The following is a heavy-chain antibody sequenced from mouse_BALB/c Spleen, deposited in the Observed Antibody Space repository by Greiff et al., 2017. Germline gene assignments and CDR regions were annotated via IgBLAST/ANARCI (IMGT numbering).Heavy chain of an antibody. V-gene: IGHV3-2*02. Sequence: EVMLVESGPGLVKPSQSLSLTCTVTGYSITSDYAWNWIRQFPGNKLEWMGYISYSGSTSYNPSLKSRISITRDTSKNQFFLQLNSVTTEDTATYYCAKEGITGFDYWGQGTTLTVSS. CDR2: ISYSGST. D-gene: IGHD2-4*01. CDR1: GYSITSDYA. J-gene: IGHJ2*01. CDR3: AKEGITGFDY.